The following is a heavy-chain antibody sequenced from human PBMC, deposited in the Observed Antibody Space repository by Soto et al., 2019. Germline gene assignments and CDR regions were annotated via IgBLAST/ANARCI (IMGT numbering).Heavy chain of an antibody. CDR3: ARQYYDFWSGSYSGSSYFDL. D-gene: IGHD3-3*01. CDR2: IYAGDSDI. V-gene: IGHV5-51*01. J-gene: IGHJ2*01. CDR1: GYDFSDYW. Sequence: GESLKISCHGSGYDFSDYWIGWVRQMPGKGLEWMGIIYAGDSDIKYSPSFQGHVTFSVDTSISTAFLQWNSLKASDTAVYYCARQYYDFWSGSYSGSSYFDLWGRGTLVTVYS.